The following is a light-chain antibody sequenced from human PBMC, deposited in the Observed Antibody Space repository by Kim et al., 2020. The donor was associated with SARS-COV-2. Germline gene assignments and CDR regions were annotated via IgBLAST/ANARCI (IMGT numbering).Light chain of an antibody. Sequence: APGQTATIRGDGKNIRGKNVHWYQQRPGQAPVLVIYNDSDRPAGIPERISGSNSGNTATLTITRVEAGDEADYYCQVWDTSSDHVVFGGGTKLTVL. CDR2: NDS. V-gene: IGLV3-21*02. J-gene: IGLJ2*01. CDR3: QVWDTSSDHVV. CDR1: NIRGKN.